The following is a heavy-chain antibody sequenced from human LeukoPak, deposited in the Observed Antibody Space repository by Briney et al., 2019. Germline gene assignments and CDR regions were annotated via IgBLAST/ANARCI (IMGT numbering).Heavy chain of an antibody. D-gene: IGHD6-13*01. CDR2: IDWDDDK. Sequence: SGPTLVNPTQTLTLTCTFSGFSLSTSGMCVSWIRQPPGKALEWLARIDWDDDKYYSTSLKTRLTISKDTSKNQVVLTMTNMDPVDTATYYCARTYLAAAGTFYYYYYMDVWGKGTTVTVSS. V-gene: IGHV2-70*11. CDR3: ARTYLAAAGTFYYYYYMDV. J-gene: IGHJ6*03. CDR1: GFSLSTSGMC.